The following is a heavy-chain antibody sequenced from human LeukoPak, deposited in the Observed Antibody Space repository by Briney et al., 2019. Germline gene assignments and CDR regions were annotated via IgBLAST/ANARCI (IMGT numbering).Heavy chain of an antibody. CDR2: IYYSGST. Sequence: SQTLSLTCTVSGGSISSGGYYWSWIRQHPGKGLEWIGYIYYSGSTYYNPSLKSRVTISVDTPKNQFSLKLSSVTAADTAVYYCARARGGSFYEPFDYWGQGTLVTVSS. V-gene: IGHV4-31*03. CDR1: GGSISSGGYY. D-gene: IGHD3-22*01. J-gene: IGHJ4*02. CDR3: ARARGGSFYEPFDY.